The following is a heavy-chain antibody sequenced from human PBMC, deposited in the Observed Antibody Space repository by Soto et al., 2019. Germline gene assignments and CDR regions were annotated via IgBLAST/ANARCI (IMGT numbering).Heavy chain of an antibody. V-gene: IGHV1-8*01. CDR1: GYTFTSYD. J-gene: IGHJ4*02. CDR3: ARCHGVAAGTTDFDY. Sequence: QVQLVQSGAEVKKPGASVEVSCKASGYTFTSYDINWVRQDTGQGLEWMGWMNPNSGNTGYAQKFQGRVTMTRNTSISTAYMEVSSLRSEDTAVYYCARCHGVAAGTTDFDYWGQGTLVTVSP. CDR2: MNPNSGNT. D-gene: IGHD6-13*01.